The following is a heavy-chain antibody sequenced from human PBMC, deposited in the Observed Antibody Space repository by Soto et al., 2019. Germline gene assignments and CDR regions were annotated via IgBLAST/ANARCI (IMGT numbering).Heavy chain of an antibody. CDR2: ISAYNGNT. Sequence: SVKVSFKASGYTFTSYGISWVRQAPGQGLEWMGWISAYNGNTNYAQKLQGRVTMTTDTSTSTAYMELRSLRSDDTAVYYCARDTRYDSSGYYYYYGMDVWGQGTTVTVSS. CDR3: ARDTRYDSSGYYYYYGMDV. V-gene: IGHV1-18*04. CDR1: GYTFTSYG. D-gene: IGHD3-22*01. J-gene: IGHJ6*02.